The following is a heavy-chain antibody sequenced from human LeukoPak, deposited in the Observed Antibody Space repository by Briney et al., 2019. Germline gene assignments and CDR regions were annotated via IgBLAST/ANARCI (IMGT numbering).Heavy chain of an antibody. CDR3: AMGAIVATIDY. D-gene: IGHD5-12*01. CDR2: IYSGSST. V-gene: IGHV3-66*01. Sequence: GGSLRLSCAAPGLTFSSNYMSWVRQAPGKGREWVSLIYSGSSTYYADCVKGRFTISRDKSKNTLYLQMSSLRVEDTALYYCAMGAIVATIDYWGQGTLVTVSS. CDR1: GLTFSSNY. J-gene: IGHJ4*02.